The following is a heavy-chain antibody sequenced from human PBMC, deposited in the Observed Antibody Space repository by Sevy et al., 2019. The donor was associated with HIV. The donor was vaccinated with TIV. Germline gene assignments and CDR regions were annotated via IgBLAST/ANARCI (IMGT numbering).Heavy chain of an antibody. CDR3: AKVTLWELLAAHDAFDV. J-gene: IGHJ3*01. CDR2: ISGRDSST. V-gene: IGHV3-23*01. Sequence: GGSLRLSCAASGFSFSGYVMNWVRQAPGKGLEWVSSISGRDSSTYYADSMRGRFIISRDNSENTLYLQMNGLRAEDTAVYYCAKVTLWELLAAHDAFDVWGQGTMVTVSS. D-gene: IGHD1-26*01. CDR1: GFSFSGYV.